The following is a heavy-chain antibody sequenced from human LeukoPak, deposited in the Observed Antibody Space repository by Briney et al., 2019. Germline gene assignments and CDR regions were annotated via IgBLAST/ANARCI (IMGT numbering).Heavy chain of an antibody. V-gene: IGHV3-7*05. CDR2: VKQDGSEI. D-gene: IGHD7-27*01. CDR1: GFTFSSYW. CDR3: ARNWGYAFDI. J-gene: IGHJ3*02. Sequence: GGSLRLSCAASGFTFSSYWMSWVRQAPGKGLEWVAHVKQDGSEIYYVDSVRGRFTISRDNAKNSLFLQMNSLRAEDTAVYFCARNWGYAFDIWGQGTMVTVSS.